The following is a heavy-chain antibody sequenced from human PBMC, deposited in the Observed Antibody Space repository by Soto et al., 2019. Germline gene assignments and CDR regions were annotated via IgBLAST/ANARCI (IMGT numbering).Heavy chain of an antibody. V-gene: IGHV2-5*02. D-gene: IGHD6-13*01. J-gene: IGHJ4*02. Sequence: SGPTLLNPTQTFTLAFTFSGFSLSTSGMGVGWIRQPPGKALEWLALIYWDDDKRYSPSLKSRLTITKDTSKNQVVLTMTNMDPVDTATYYCAHYSSTSSFDYWGQGTLVTVSS. CDR1: GFSLSTSGMG. CDR3: AHYSSTSSFDY. CDR2: IYWDDDK.